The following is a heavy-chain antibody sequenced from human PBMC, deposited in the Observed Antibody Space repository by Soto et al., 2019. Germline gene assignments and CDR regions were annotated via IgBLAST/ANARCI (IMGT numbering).Heavy chain of an antibody. CDR1: GGSFSGYY. CDR3: ARDGKPYYGSGSYYNKNYYYYYYMDG. D-gene: IGHD3-10*01. CDR2: INHSGST. V-gene: IGHV4-34*01. Sequence: SETLSLTCAVYGGSFSGYYWSWIRQPPGKGLEWNGEINHSGSTNYNPSLKSRVTITVDTSKNQFSLKLSSETTTETNVEYYARDGKPYYGSGSYYNKNYYYYYYMDGWGKGTTVT. J-gene: IGHJ6*03.